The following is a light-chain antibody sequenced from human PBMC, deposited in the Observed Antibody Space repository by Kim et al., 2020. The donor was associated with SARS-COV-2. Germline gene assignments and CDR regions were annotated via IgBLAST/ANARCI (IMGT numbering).Light chain of an antibody. V-gene: IGLV7-43*01. CDR3: LLYYGGVWV. CDR2: TAS. J-gene: IGLJ3*02. CDR1: NGAVTSGYY. Sequence: PGGTGTLTCASNNGAVTSGYYPNWFQLKPGQAPRSMIHTASGRHSWTPARFSGSLLGGKAALTLSGVQPEDEAEYYCLLYYGGVWVFGGGTQLTVL.